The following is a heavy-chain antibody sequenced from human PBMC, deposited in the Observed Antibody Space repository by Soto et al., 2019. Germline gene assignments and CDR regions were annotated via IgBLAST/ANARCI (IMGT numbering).Heavy chain of an antibody. J-gene: IGHJ3*02. CDR2: FDPEDGET. D-gene: IGHD3-10*01. CDR3: ATVWRISRVAGAFDI. CDR1: GYTLTELS. Sequence: ASVKVSCKVSGYTLTELSMHWVRQAPGKGLEWMGGFDPEDGETIYAQKFQGRVTMTEDTSTDTAYMELSSLRSEDTAVYYCATVWRISRVAGAFDIWGQGTMVTVSS. V-gene: IGHV1-24*01.